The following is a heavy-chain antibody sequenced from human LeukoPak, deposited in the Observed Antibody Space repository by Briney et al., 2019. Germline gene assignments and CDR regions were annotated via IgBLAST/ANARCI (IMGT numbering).Heavy chain of an antibody. Sequence: SGGSLTLSCAASGITISTYTMSWVRHAPGKGLEWVSTISGSTTYINYADSVKGRFTISRDNAKNSLYLQMNSLSEGDTVVYYCASPEDYDSSVHSLWGKGTLVTVSS. V-gene: IGHV3-21*01. CDR3: ASPEDYDSSVHSL. CDR2: ISGSTTYI. D-gene: IGHD3-22*01. J-gene: IGHJ4*02. CDR1: GITISTYT.